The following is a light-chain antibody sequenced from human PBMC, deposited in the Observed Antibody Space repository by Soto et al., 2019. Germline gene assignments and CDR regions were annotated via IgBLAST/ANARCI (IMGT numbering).Light chain of an antibody. CDR2: DAS. V-gene: IGKV3-20*01. CDR1: QSLGNTY. Sequence: EIVLTQSPGTLSLSPGERATLSCRASQSLGNTYLAWYQRKPGQAPRLLIYDASSRATDIPDRFSGSGAGXXXXXXXXXXXPEDSAVYYXXQYGTLITFGQGTRLEIK. CDR3: XQYGTLIT. J-gene: IGKJ5*01.